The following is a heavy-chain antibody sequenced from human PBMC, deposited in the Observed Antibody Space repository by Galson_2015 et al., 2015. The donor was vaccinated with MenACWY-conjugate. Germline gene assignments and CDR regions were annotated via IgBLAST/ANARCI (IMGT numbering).Heavy chain of an antibody. J-gene: IGHJ4*02. CDR2: ISSSSSYI. D-gene: IGHD3-16*01. V-gene: IGHV3-21*04. CDR1: GFTFRSYS. CDR3: VQLITLDF. Sequence: SLRLSCAGSGFTFRSYSMNWVRQAPGKGLEWVSYISSSSSYIYYADSVRGRFTVSRDNAQDSLYLQMNSLRAEDTAVYYCVQLITLDFWGQGTLVTVSS.